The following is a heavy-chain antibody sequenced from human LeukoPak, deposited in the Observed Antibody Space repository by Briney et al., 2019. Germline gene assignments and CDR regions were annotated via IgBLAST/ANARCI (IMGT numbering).Heavy chain of an antibody. J-gene: IGHJ4*02. CDR3: AREASGYDILTGYYRLNSLFGY. CDR2: INPSGGST. Sequence: GASVKVSCKASGYTFTSYYMHWVRQAPGQGLEWMGIINPSGGSTSYAQKFQGRVTMTRDTSTSTVYMELSSLRSEDTAVYYCAREASGYDILTGYYRLNSLFGYWGQGTLVTVSS. CDR1: GYTFTSYY. V-gene: IGHV1-46*01. D-gene: IGHD3-9*01.